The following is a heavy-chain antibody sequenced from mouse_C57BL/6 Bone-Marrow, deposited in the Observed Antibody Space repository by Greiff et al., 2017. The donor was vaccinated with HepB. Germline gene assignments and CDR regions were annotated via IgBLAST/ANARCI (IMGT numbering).Heavy chain of an antibody. V-gene: IGHV5-6*01. D-gene: IGHD1-1*01. CDR3: ARLHTEVAY. CDR1: GFTFSSYG. Sequence: EVMLVESGGDLVKPGGSLKLSCAASGFTFSSYGMSWVRQTPDKRLEWVATISSGGSYTYYPDSVKGRFTISRDNAKNTLYLQMSSLKSEDTAMYYCARLHTEVAYWGQGTLVTVSA. CDR2: ISSGGSYT. J-gene: IGHJ3*01.